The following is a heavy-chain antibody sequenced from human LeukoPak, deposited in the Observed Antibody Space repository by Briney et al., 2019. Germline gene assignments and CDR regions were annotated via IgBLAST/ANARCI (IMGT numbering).Heavy chain of an antibody. V-gene: IGHV4-59*08. CDR3: ASQPTLGYCSGGSCYSGWFDP. J-gene: IGHJ5*02. Sequence: ASETLSLTCTVSGGSVSSSYWSWIRQPPGRGLEWIGYIYYSGSTNYNPSLKSRVTISVDTPKNQFSLKMSPLTAADTAVYYCASQPTLGYCSGGSCYSGWFDPWGQGTLVTVS. D-gene: IGHD2-15*01. CDR1: GGSVSSSY. CDR2: IYYSGST.